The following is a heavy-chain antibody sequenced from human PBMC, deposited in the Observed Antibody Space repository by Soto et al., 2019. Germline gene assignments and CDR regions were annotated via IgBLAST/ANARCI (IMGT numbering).Heavy chain of an antibody. Sequence: QVQLQESGPGLVKPSQTLSLTCTVSGGSISSGGYYWSWIRQHPGKGLEWIGYIYYSGSTYYNPSLKSRVTISVDTSKNQFSLKLSSVPAADTAVYYCARAPVGYGYTPGFDYWGQGKLVTVSS. CDR1: GGSISSGGYY. J-gene: IGHJ4*02. CDR2: IYYSGST. CDR3: ARAPVGYGYTPGFDY. V-gene: IGHV4-31*03. D-gene: IGHD2-15*01.